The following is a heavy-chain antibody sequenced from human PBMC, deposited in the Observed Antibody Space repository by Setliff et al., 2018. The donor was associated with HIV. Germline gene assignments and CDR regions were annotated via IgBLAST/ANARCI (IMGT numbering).Heavy chain of an antibody. Sequence: LSLTCAVYGGAFNGYYWTRIRQSPGRGLEWIGEINHKGVTNYSPSLMRRATISAETSKNQFSLRLSSVTAADTALYFCTRAQIAAPRPFDYWGQGTLVTVSS. D-gene: IGHD2-21*01. CDR2: INHKGVT. CDR3: TRAQIAAPRPFDY. V-gene: IGHV4-34*01. CDR1: GGAFNGYY. J-gene: IGHJ4*02.